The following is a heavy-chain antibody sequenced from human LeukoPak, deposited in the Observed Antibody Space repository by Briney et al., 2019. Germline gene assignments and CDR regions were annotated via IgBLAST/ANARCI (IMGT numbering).Heavy chain of an antibody. D-gene: IGHD6-13*01. J-gene: IGHJ6*02. CDR1: GDSINYYY. CDR2: IYTSGIT. Sequence: SETLSLTCTVSGDSINYYYWSWIRQPAGKGLEWIGRIYTSGITNYNPSLKSRVTMSADTSKNQFSLKLSSVIAADTAVYYCARWQGIATAHNYYYYGLDVWGQGTTVTVSS. V-gene: IGHV4-4*07. CDR3: ARWQGIATAHNYYYYGLDV.